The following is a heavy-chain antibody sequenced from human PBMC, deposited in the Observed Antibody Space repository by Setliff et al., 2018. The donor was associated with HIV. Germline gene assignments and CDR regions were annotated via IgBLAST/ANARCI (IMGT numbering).Heavy chain of an antibody. CDR2: IYASGSS. CDR1: GGSISSGNYY. Sequence: PSETLSLTCTVSGGSISSGNYYWSWIRQPAGKGLEWIGRIYASGSSNYNPSLKSRVTMSVDTSKSQFSLKLSSVAAADTAIYYCARLTRYYDVRGYVFDYWGQGTLVTVSS. J-gene: IGHJ4*02. V-gene: IGHV4-61*02. D-gene: IGHD3-22*01. CDR3: ARLTRYYDVRGYVFDY.